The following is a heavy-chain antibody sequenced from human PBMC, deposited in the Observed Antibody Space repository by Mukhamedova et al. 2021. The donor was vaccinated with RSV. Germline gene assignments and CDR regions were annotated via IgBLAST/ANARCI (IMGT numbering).Heavy chain of an antibody. CDR2: INPSGGST. CDR3: ARALQASGKGGFDY. J-gene: IGHJ4*01. Sequence: GYTFTSNHIHWVRQAPGQGLEWMGQINPSGGSTNYAQKFQGRVIMTRDTSTSTVYMELSSLSSEDTAVYYCARALQASGKGGFDYW. D-gene: IGHD3-10*01. CDR1: GYTFTSNH. V-gene: IGHV1-46*01.